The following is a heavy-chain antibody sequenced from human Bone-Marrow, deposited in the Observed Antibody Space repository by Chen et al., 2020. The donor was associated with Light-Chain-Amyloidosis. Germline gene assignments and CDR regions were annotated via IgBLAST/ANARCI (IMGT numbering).Heavy chain of an antibody. V-gene: IGHV3-49*05. D-gene: IGHD3-3*01. CDR2: IRSKAYGGTT. Sequence: EVQLVESGGGWVKPGRSLRLSCTASGCTFGDYAMSWFRQAPGKGLEWVGFIRSKAYGGTTEYAASVKGRFTISRDDSKSIAYLQMNSLKTEDTAVYYCTRDETIFGVVIPRGYWGQGTLVTVSS. CDR3: TRDETIFGVVIPRGY. CDR1: GCTFGDYA. J-gene: IGHJ4*02.